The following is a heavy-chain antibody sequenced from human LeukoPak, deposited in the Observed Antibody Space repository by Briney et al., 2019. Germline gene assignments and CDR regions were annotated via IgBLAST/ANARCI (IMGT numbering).Heavy chain of an antibody. CDR1: GDSISSYY. CDR2: IYITGST. J-gene: IGHJ6*03. Sequence: SETLSLTCTASGDSISSYYWSWIRQPAGKGLEWIGRIYITGSTNYNPSLKSRVTMSVDTSKNQFSLKLSSVTAADTAVYYCAKDGLMDVWGKGTTVTVSS. CDR3: AKDGLMDV. V-gene: IGHV4-4*07.